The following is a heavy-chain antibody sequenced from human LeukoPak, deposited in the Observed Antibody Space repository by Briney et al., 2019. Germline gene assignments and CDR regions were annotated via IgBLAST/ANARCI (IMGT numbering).Heavy chain of an antibody. CDR2: MKQDGSEK. J-gene: IGHJ6*04. Sequence: GGSLRLSCAASGFTFSNAWMSWVRQAPGKWLEWVANMKQDGSEKYYVDSVKGRFTISRDNAKNSLYLQMNSLRAEDTAVYYCARTVCSGGSCPGVFYYYGMDVWGKGTTVTVSS. D-gene: IGHD2-15*01. CDR1: GFTFSNAW. CDR3: ARTVCSGGSCPGVFYYYGMDV. V-gene: IGHV3-7*01.